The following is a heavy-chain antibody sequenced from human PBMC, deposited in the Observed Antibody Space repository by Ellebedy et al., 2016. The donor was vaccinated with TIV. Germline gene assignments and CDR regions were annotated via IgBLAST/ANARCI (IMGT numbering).Heavy chain of an antibody. Sequence: AASVKVSCKASGYTFTSYGICWVRQAPGQGLEWMGWVSPYDGTTNYSQQFQGRVTITKDTSTSPGYMELSSLRSDDTAVYYCARVFRNESGRWPLDHWGQGTLVTVSS. J-gene: IGHJ4*02. CDR1: GYTFTSYG. D-gene: IGHD4-23*01. CDR3: ARVFRNESGRWPLDH. V-gene: IGHV1-18*01. CDR2: VSPYDGTT.